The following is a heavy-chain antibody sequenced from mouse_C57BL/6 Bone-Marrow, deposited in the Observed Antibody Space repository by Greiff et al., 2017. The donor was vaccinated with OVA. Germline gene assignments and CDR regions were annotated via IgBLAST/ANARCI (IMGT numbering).Heavy chain of an antibody. J-gene: IGHJ4*01. CDR1: GYTFTDYA. CDR3: ARRNYGSSFYAMDY. Sequence: QVQLKESGPELVRPGVSVKISCKGSGYTFTDYAMHWVKQSHAKSLEWIGVISTYYGDASYNQKFTDKATMTVDKSSSTAYMELARLTSEDSAVYYCARRNYGSSFYAMDYWGQGTSVTVSS. D-gene: IGHD1-1*01. V-gene: IGHV1-67*01. CDR2: ISTYYGDA.